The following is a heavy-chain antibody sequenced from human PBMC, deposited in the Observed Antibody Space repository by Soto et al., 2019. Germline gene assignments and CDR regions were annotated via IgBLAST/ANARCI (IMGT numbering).Heavy chain of an antibody. D-gene: IGHD5-12*01. CDR2: INPSGGST. CDR3: ARVREMATIGYYYGMDV. J-gene: IGHJ6*02. V-gene: IGHV1-46*01. Sequence: GASVKVSCKASGYTFTSYYMHWVRQAPGQGLEWMGIINPSGGSTSYAQKFQGRVTMTRDTSTSTVYMELSSLRSEDTAVYYCARVREMATIGYYYGMDVWGQGTMVTVSS. CDR1: GYTFTSYY.